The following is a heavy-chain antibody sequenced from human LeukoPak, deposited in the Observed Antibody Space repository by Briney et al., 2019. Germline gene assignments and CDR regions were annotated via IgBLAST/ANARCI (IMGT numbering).Heavy chain of an antibody. V-gene: IGHV4-59*01. D-gene: IGHD3-3*01. CDR2: IYYSGST. J-gene: IGHJ6*02. CDR3: ARSPRITIFGVVRYGMDV. Sequence: SETLSLTCTVSGGSIGSYYWSWIRQPPGKGLEWIGYIYYSGSTNYNPSLKSRVTISVDTSKNQFSLKLSSVTAADTAVYYCARSPRITIFGVVRYGMDVWGQGTTVTVSS. CDR1: GGSIGSYY.